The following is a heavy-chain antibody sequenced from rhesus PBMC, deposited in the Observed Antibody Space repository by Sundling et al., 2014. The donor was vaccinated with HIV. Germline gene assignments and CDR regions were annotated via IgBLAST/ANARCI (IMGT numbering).Heavy chain of an antibody. CDR2: IIPFLGIT. CDR3: ARGSGYYDSGYYTPYGLVF. D-gene: IGHD3-28*01. J-gene: IGHJ6*01. Sequence: QVQLVQSGAEVKKPGASVKLSCKASGFTFGSYVLNWVRQAPGQGLEWMGVIIPFLGITNYAEKFQGRVTITADMSTSTAYMELSSLTSEDTAVYYCARGSGYYDSGYYTPYGLVFLRGRRVGRHRLL. V-gene: IGHV1-198*02. CDR1: GFTFGSYV.